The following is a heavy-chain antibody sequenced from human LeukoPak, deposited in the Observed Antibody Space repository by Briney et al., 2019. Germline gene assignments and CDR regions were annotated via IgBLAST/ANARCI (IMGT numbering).Heavy chain of an antibody. J-gene: IGHJ4*02. V-gene: IGHV1-69*13. CDR3: ARENIVVVPAARGYFGY. D-gene: IGHD2-2*01. Sequence: ASVTVSFTASGGTFISYAISWVRQAPGQGLEWMGGIIPIFGTANYAQKFQGRVTITADESTSTAYMELSSLRSEDTAVYYCARENIVVVPAARGYFGYWGQGTLVTVSS. CDR2: IIPIFGTA. CDR1: GGTFISYA.